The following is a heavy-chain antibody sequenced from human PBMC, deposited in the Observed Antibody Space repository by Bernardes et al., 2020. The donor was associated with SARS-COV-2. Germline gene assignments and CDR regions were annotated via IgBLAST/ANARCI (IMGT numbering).Heavy chain of an antibody. CDR3: ARDETSDCSGGSCYYYYGMDV. D-gene: IGHD2-15*01. CDR1: GFTFSSYW. Sequence: GGSLRLSCAASGFTFSSYWMSWVRQAPGKGLEWVANIKKDGSEKYYVDSVKGRFTISRDNAKNSLYLQMNSLRAEDTAVYYCARDETSDCSGGSCYYYYGMDVWGQGTTVTVSS. V-gene: IGHV3-7*04. CDR2: IKKDGSEK. J-gene: IGHJ6*02.